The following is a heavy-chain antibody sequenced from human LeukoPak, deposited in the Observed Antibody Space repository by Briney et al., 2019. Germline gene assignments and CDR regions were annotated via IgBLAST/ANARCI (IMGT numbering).Heavy chain of an antibody. CDR1: GFTFSTYW. V-gene: IGHV3-7*03. Sequence: PGGSLRLSCAASGFTFSTYWMSWVRQAPGKGLEWVANIRQDGSVKYYVDSVKGRFTISRDNAKNSLYLQMNSLRAEDTALYYCAKPKHSRTMIVRGDWFDPWGQGTLVTVSS. CDR3: AKPKHSRTMIVRGDWFDP. J-gene: IGHJ5*02. D-gene: IGHD3-22*01. CDR2: IRQDGSVK.